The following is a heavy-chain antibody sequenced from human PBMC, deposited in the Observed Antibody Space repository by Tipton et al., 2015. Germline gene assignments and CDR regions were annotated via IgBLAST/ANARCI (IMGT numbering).Heavy chain of an antibody. J-gene: IGHJ4*02. D-gene: IGHD6-19*01. CDR3: ARHGGKWLAYFDR. CDR2: RYYSGST. V-gene: IGHV4-61*01. CDR1: GGSVSSGSYY. Sequence: GLVKPSETLSLTCTVSGGSVSSGSYYWSWIRQPPGKGLEWIGYRYYSGSTKYSPSLKSRVTISVDTSNNQFSLNLNSVTAADTAVYYCARHGGKWLAYFDRWGQGTLVTVSS.